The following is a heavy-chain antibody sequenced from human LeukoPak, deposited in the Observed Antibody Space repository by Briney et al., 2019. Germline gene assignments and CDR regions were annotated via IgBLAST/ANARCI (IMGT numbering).Heavy chain of an antibody. J-gene: IGHJ4*02. Sequence: SETLSLTCTVPGGSISNYYWSWIRQPAGKGLEWIARVYAGGNTDHNPSLKSRVTMSVDSSKNQFSLRLSSVTAADTAVYYCARDVNEYVGDGYYYPYWGQGTLVTVSS. D-gene: IGHD3-22*01. CDR2: VYAGGNT. CDR3: ARDVNEYVGDGYYYPY. V-gene: IGHV4-4*07. CDR1: GGSISNYY.